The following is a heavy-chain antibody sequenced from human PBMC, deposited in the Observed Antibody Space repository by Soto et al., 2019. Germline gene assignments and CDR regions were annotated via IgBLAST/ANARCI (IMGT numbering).Heavy chain of an antibody. CDR3: ARDDVLCDGGRCYGIPLDV. V-gene: IGHV3-66*01. J-gene: IGHJ6*04. CDR1: GFTVSSKY. D-gene: IGHD2-15*01. Sequence: EVQLVESGGGLVQPGGSLRLSCAASGFTVSSKYMTWVRQAPGKGLEWVSLIQSGGTTYYADSVKGRFTISRDTSENTLHLQRDSLRVEDTAVYYCARDDVLCDGGRCYGIPLDVGGKGTTVTVSS. CDR2: IQSGGTT.